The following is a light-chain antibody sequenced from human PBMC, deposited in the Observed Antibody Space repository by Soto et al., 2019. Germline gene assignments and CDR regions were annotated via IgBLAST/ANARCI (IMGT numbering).Light chain of an antibody. CDR1: SSNIGAGYD. J-gene: IGLJ1*01. V-gene: IGLV1-40*01. CDR2: DNT. Sequence: QSVLTQPPSVSGAPGQRVTISCTGSSSNIGAGYDVHWYQQLPGTAPKLLIYDNTNRPSGVPDRFSGPKSGTSASLAITGLQAEDEADYYCQSYDRSLSGSRVFGTGTKVTVL. CDR3: QSYDRSLSGSRV.